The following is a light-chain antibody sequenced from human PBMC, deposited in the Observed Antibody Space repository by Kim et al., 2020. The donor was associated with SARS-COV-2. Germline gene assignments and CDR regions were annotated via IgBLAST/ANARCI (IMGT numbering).Light chain of an antibody. CDR2: SNN. CDR1: SSNIGINY. CDR3: AAWDDSLSGAV. V-gene: IGLV1-47*02. Sequence: QSVLTQPPSASGTPGQRVTTSCSGSSSNIGINYVYWYQQLPGAAPKLVIHSNNQRPSGVPDRFSGSKSGTSASLAISGLQSEDEADYYCAAWDDSLSGAVFGGGTQLTVL. J-gene: IGLJ3*02.